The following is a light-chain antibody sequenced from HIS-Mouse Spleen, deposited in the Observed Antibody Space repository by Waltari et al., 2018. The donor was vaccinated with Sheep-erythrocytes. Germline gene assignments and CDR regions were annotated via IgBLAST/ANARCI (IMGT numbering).Light chain of an antibody. CDR1: QSISSY. J-gene: IGKJ2*01. Sequence: DIQMTQSPSSLSASVGDRVTITCRASQSISSYLNWYQQKPGKAPKLRIYAASSLQSGGPSRFSGSGSGTEFTLTISSLQPEDFATYYCQQSYSTPPENTFGQGTKLEIK. CDR2: AAS. V-gene: IGKV1-39*01. CDR3: QQSYSTPPENT.